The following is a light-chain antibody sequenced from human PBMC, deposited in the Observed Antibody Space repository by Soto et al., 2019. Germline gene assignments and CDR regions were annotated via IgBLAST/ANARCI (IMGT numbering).Light chain of an antibody. CDR1: QSVSRT. V-gene: IGKV3-11*01. Sequence: EVVLTQSPATLSLSPGERANLSCRTSQSVSRTLAWYQPKSGQAPRLLIYDASNRATGIPTRFSGSGSGTDFTLTISSLEPEDFAVYYCQQRYNWPQTFGQGTKVEIK. CDR3: QQRYNWPQT. J-gene: IGKJ1*01. CDR2: DAS.